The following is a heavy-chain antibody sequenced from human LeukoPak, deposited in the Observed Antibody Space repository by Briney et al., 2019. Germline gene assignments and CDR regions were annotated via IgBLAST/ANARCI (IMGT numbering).Heavy chain of an antibody. CDR3: ATATNSFDY. CDR2: LDYEDGET. J-gene: IGHJ4*02. D-gene: IGHD1-7*01. CDR1: GYSLTELS. Sequence: ASVKVSCKVSGYSLTELSMHWVRQAPGKGLEWMGGLDYEDGETIYAQKFQGRVTMTEDTSTDTAYMELSSLRSEDTAVYYCATATNSFDYWGQGTLVTLSS. V-gene: IGHV1-24*01.